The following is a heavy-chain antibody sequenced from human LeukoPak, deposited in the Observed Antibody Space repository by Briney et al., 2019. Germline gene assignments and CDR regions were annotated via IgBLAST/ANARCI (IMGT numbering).Heavy chain of an antibody. CDR3: ARVGGTYEGLVDY. J-gene: IGHJ4*02. CDR1: GGTFSSYA. CDR2: IIPIFGTA. V-gene: IGHV1-69*05. D-gene: IGHD1-26*01. Sequence: GASVKVSCKASGGTFSSYAISWVRQAPGQGLEWMGGIIPIFGTANYAQKFQGRVTITTDESTSTAYMELSSLRSEDTAVYFCARVGGTYEGLVDYWGQGTLVTVSS.